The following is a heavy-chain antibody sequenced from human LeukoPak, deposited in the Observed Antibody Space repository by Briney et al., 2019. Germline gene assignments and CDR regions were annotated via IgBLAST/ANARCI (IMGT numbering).Heavy chain of an antibody. J-gene: IGHJ4*02. CDR3: AREGSSSSIGY. CDR1: GFTFSSYS. D-gene: IGHD6-13*01. V-gene: IGHV3-48*01. CDR2: ISSGSSTI. Sequence: GGSLRLSCAASGFTFSSYSMNWVRQAPGKGLQWVSYISSGSSTIYYADSVKGRFTISRDNSKNTLYLQMNSLRAEDTAVYYCAREGSSSSIGYWGQGTLVTVSS.